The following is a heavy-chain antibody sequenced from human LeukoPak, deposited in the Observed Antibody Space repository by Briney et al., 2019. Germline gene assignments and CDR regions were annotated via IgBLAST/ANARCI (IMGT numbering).Heavy chain of an antibody. V-gene: IGHV3-23*01. CDR3: ANGVVRGVIPSGFDY. D-gene: IGHD3-10*01. CDR2: ISGSGGST. CDR1: GFSFSSYR. Sequence: GGSLRLSCAASGFSFSSYRMSWVRQAPGKGLEWVSAISGSGGSTYYADSVKGRFTISRDNSKNTLYLQMNSLRAEDTAVYYCANGVVRGVIPSGFDYWGQGTLVTVSS. J-gene: IGHJ4*02.